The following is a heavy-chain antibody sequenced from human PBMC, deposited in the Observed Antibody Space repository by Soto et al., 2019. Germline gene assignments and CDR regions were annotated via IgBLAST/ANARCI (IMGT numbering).Heavy chain of an antibody. CDR3: AILLRSTYGMDV. J-gene: IGHJ6*02. V-gene: IGHV4-59*12. CDR2: ISYSGST. D-gene: IGHD3-3*01. CDR1: GGSISTFY. Sequence: SDTLSLTCTVYGGSISTFYWSWIRQPPGKGLQWIGYISYSGSTNYNPSLKSRVTISVDTSKNQFSLKVTSVTAADTAVYYCAILLRSTYGMDVWGQGTTDT.